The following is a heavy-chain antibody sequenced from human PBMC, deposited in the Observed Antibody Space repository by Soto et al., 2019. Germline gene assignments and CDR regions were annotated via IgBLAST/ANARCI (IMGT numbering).Heavy chain of an antibody. CDR3: ARDLKRVVRGIDY. D-gene: IGHD3-10*01. CDR1: GFTFSSYA. Sequence: QVQLVESGGGVVQPGRSLRLSCAASGFTFSSYAMHWVRQAPGKGLEWVAAMSFDGYDKYYADSVQGRFTISRDNSMDPVYLQMTSLRAEDTAVYYCARDLKRVVRGIDYWGQGTLVTVSS. J-gene: IGHJ4*02. V-gene: IGHV3-30-3*01. CDR2: MSFDGYDK.